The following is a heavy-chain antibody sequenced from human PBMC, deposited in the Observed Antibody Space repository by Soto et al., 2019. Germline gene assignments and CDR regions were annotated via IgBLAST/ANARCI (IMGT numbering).Heavy chain of an antibody. V-gene: IGHV4-31*03. Sequence: QVQLQESGPGLVKPAQTLSLTSTVSGGSINSGSYYWNWIRQHPGKVLEWIGYIYYIGSTYYNPSLKSRVTISLDTSKNQFSLKLSSVTAADTAVYYCARSVFPWGQGTLVTVSS. J-gene: IGHJ5*02. CDR2: IYYIGST. CDR1: GGSINSGSYY. CDR3: ARSVFP.